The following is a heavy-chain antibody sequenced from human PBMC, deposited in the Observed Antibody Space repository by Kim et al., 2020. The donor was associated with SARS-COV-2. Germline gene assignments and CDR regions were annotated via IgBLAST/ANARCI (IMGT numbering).Heavy chain of an antibody. D-gene: IGHD2-2*02. CDR2: IYWDDDK. V-gene: IGHV2-5*02. J-gene: IGHJ4*02. CDR1: GFSISTPGVG. Sequence: SGPTLVNPTQTLTLTCTLSGFSISTPGVGVGWIRQPPGKALEWLALIYWDDDKRYSPSLKSRLTITKDTSRNQVVLTMTNMDPVDTATYYCAHRQVVTPGIHTVNYFFDYWGQGTLVTVSS. CDR3: AHRQVVTPGIHTVNYFFDY.